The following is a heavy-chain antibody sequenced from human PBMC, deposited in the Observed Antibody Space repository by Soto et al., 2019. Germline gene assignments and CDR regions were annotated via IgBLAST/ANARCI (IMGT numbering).Heavy chain of an antibody. CDR3: ARECTAWPLAYGLDV. CDR2: ISSRSDI. CDR1: GFIFSNYS. D-gene: IGHD2-8*02. V-gene: IGHV3-21*01. Sequence: GGSLRLSCVGSGFIFSNYSINWVRQAPGKGLEWVSSISSRSDIYYAESVKGRFTISRDNAKNSVSLQMNSLRAEDTAVYYCARECTAWPLAYGLDVWGQGTTVTVSS. J-gene: IGHJ6*02.